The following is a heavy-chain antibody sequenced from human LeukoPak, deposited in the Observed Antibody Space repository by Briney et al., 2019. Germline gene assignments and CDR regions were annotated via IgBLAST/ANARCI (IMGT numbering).Heavy chain of an antibody. CDR2: IIPIFGTA. CDR1: GGTFSSYA. J-gene: IGHJ5*02. D-gene: IGHD3-3*01. Sequence: ASVKVSCKASGGTFSSYAISWVRQAPGQGLEWMGGIIPIFGTANYAQKFQGRVTITTDESTSTAYMELSSLRSEDTAVYYCATITIFGVVTKGWFDPWGQGTLVTVSS. CDR3: ATITIFGVVTKGWFDP. V-gene: IGHV1-69*05.